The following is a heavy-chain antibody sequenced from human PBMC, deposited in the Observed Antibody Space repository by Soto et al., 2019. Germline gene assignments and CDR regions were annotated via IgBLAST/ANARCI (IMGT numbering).Heavy chain of an antibody. CDR2: INPSGGST. J-gene: IGHJ6*03. CDR3: ARDRCGVVVAATDYYYYMDV. CDR1: GYTFTSYY. V-gene: IGHV1-46*03. Sequence: QVQLVQSGAEVKKPGASVKVSCKASGYTFTSYYMHWVRQAPGQGLEWMGIINPSGGSTSYAQKFQGRVTMTRDTSTSTVYMELSSLRSEDTAVYYCARDRCGVVVAATDYYYYMDVWGKGTTVTVSS. D-gene: IGHD2-15*01.